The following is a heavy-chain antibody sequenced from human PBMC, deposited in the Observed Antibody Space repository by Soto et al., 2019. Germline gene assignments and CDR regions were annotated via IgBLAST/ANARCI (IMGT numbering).Heavy chain of an antibody. CDR1: QISFSSYW. Sequence: EEQLVESGGGLVQPGGSLKLSCVVSQISFSSYWMTWVRQAPGKGLECVANINQDGREKYYEDSVKGRFTISRDNTKNSLYLHMNSLRDEDTAVYYCATDLSWPNYWGHGTLVAVSS. J-gene: IGHJ4*01. D-gene: IGHD2-15*01. V-gene: IGHV3-7*01. CDR2: INQDGREK. CDR3: ATDLSWPNY.